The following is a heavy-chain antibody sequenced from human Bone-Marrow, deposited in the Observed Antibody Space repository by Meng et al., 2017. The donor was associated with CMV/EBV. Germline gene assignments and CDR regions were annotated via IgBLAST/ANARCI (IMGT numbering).Heavy chain of an antibody. CDR3: ARGPHYDFWSGYFGDWFDP. Sequence: ASVKVSCKASGYTFTSYYMHWVRQAPGQGLEWMGIINPSGGSTSYAQKFQGRVTMTRDTSTSTAYMELSSLRSEDTAVYYCARGPHYDFWSGYFGDWFDPWGQGTLVTVSS. CDR1: GYTFTSYY. D-gene: IGHD3-3*01. V-gene: IGHV1-46*01. J-gene: IGHJ5*02. CDR2: INPSGGST.